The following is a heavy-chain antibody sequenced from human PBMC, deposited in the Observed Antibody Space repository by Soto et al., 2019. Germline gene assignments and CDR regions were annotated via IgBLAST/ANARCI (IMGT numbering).Heavy chain of an antibody. J-gene: IGHJ4*02. Sequence: ASVKVSCKASGYTFTSYGISWVRQAPGQGLEWMGWISAYNGNTNYAQKLQGRVTMTTDTSTSTAYMELRSLRSDDTAVYYCARGSYYDSSGSYWAFDYWGQGTLVTVSS. V-gene: IGHV1-18*01. D-gene: IGHD3-22*01. CDR3: ARGSYYDSSGSYWAFDY. CDR2: ISAYNGNT. CDR1: GYTFTSYG.